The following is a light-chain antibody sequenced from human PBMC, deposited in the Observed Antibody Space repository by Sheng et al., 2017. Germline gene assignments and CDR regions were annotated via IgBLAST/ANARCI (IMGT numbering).Light chain of an antibody. CDR2: DVS. CDR3: NSYATSIV. CDR1: SSDIGGYNY. Sequence: QSALTQPASVSGSPGQSITISCTGTSSDIGGYNYVSWFQQHPGKAPKLMIYDVSNRPSGVSNRFSGSKSGNTASLTISGLQAEDEADYYCNSYATSIVFGTGTKVTVL. J-gene: IGLJ1*01. V-gene: IGLV2-14*03.